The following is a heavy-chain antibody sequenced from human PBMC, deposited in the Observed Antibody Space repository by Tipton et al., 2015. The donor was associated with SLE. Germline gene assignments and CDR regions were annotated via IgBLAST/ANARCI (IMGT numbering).Heavy chain of an antibody. J-gene: IGHJ4*02. CDR2: IYNSGST. CDR1: GGSISSGAYY. Sequence: LRLSCTVSGGSISSGAYYWSWIRQHPGKGLEWIGYIYNSGSTYYNPSLKSRVTISVDTSRNQFSLKVSSVTAADTAVYYCARDGTEGVPFDYWGQGTLVTVSS. V-gene: IGHV4-31*03. CDR3: ARDGTEGVPFDY. D-gene: IGHD1-1*01.